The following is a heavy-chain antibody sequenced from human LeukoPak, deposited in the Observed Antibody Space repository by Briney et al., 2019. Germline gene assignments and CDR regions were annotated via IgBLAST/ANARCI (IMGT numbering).Heavy chain of an antibody. Sequence: VGSLRVSRAASGFTFDDYGMSWVRQAPGKGLEWVSGINWNGGSTGYADSVKGRFTISRDNAKNSLYLQMNSLRAEDTALYYCARGGWLGELLFDYWGHGNLGTVSS. CDR1: GFTFDDYG. J-gene: IGHJ4*01. CDR3: ARGGWLGELLFDY. V-gene: IGHV3-20*04. D-gene: IGHD3-10*01. CDR2: INWNGGST.